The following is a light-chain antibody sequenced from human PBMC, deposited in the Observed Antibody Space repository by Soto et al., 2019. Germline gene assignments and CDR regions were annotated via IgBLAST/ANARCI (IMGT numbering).Light chain of an antibody. CDR2: EVN. CDR1: SSDVGGYNY. V-gene: IGLV2-14*01. Sequence: QSALTQPASLSGSPGQSITISCTGTSSDVGGYNYVSWYQHYPGKAPKLIIYEVNNRPLGVSSRFSGSKSGNTASLTISGLQAEDEADYYCSSYTTSTTLVIFGGGTKLTVL. J-gene: IGLJ2*01. CDR3: SSYTTSTTLVI.